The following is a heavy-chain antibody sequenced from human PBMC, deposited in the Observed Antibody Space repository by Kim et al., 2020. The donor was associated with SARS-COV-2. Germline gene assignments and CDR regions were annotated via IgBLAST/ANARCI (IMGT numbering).Heavy chain of an antibody. CDR1: GDSVSSNSAA. CDR3: AREEGVYYYDSSGQINWFDP. D-gene: IGHD3-22*01. V-gene: IGHV6-1*01. CDR2: TYYRSKWYN. Sequence: SQTLSLTCAISGDSVSSNSAAWNWIRQSPSRGLEWLGRTYYRSKWYNDYAVSVKSRITINPDTSKNQFSLQLNSVTPEDTAVYYCAREEGVYYYDSSGQINWFDPWGQGTLVTVSS. J-gene: IGHJ5*02.